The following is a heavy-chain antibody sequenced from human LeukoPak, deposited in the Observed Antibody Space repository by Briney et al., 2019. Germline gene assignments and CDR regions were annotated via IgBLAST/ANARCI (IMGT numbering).Heavy chain of an antibody. J-gene: IGHJ4*02. CDR2: ISGSGSFI. CDR3: ARGPNWELPTEGGYHFDY. CDR1: GFTFSSYS. V-gene: IGHV3-21*01. Sequence: GGSLRLSCAASGFTFSSYSMNWVRQAPGKGLEWVSSISGSGSFIYYADSVKGRFSISRDNAKNSLYLQMNSLRAEDTAVYYCARGPNWELPTEGGYHFDYWGQGTLVTVSS. D-gene: IGHD1-26*01.